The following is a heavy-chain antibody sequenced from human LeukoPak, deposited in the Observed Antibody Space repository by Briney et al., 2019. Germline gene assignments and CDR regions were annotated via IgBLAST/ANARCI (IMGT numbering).Heavy chain of an antibody. CDR2: ITTSGSST. J-gene: IGHJ4*02. CDR1: GFTFSDYY. V-gene: IGHV3-11*05. CDR3: ARGHQLLYY. Sequence: GGSLRLSCAASGFTFSDYYMSWIRQAPGKGLEWISYITTSGSSTNYADSVRGRFTISRDNAKNSLYLEMNSLRAEDTAVYYCARGHQLLYYWGQEILVTVPS. D-gene: IGHD2-2*01.